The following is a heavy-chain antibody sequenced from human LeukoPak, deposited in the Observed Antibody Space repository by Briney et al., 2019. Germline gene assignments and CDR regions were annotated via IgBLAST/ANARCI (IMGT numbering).Heavy chain of an antibody. J-gene: IGHJ4*02. D-gene: IGHD6-6*01. Sequence: PGGCLRLSCAASGCTFNTYAMSWVRQAPWERLQWVSGISDSGGNTYYADSVRGRFTISRDNSKNTLYLQMNSLRAEDTAVYYCARHRSSWLIDYWGQGTLVTVSS. CDR1: GCTFNTYA. CDR3: ARHRSSWLIDY. CDR2: ISDSGGNT. V-gene: IGHV3-23*01.